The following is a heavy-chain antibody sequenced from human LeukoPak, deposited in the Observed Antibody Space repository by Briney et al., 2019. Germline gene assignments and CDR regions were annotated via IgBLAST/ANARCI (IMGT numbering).Heavy chain of an antibody. J-gene: IGHJ4*02. Sequence: PGGSLRLSCAASGFTFSSYAMHWVRQAPGKGLEWVAVIWYDGSNKYYADSVKGRFTISRDNSKNTLYLQMNSLRAEDTAVYYCARDWNFAYFDYWGQGTLVTVSS. V-gene: IGHV3-33*08. D-gene: IGHD1-7*01. CDR2: IWYDGSNK. CDR3: ARDWNFAYFDY. CDR1: GFTFSSYA.